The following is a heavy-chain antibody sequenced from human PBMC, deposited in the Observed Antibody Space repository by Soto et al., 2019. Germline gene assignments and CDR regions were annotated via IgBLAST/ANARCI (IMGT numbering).Heavy chain of an antibody. Sequence: QLQLQESGPGLVKPSETLSLTCTVSGGSISSSTYYWGWIRQPPGKGLEWIGMVYYSGSAYYNPPLTSRVTISIDTSKNQFSLRLSSVTAADTAVYYCARHGVDYGDYASYYYYGMDVWGRGTTVTVSS. V-gene: IGHV4-39*01. CDR2: VYYSGSA. J-gene: IGHJ6*02. CDR1: GGSISSSTYY. D-gene: IGHD4-17*01. CDR3: ARHGVDYGDYASYYYYGMDV.